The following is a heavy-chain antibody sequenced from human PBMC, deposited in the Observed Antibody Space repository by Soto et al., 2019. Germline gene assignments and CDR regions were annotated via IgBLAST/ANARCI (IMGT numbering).Heavy chain of an antibody. D-gene: IGHD3-10*01. J-gene: IGHJ4*02. Sequence: GGSLRLSCAASGFTFSSYDMHWVRQATGKGLEWVSAIGTAGDTYYPGSVKGRSTISRENAKNSLYLQMNSLRAGDTAVYYCAGSGAGSLLIGYWGQGTLVTVSS. CDR3: AGSGAGSLLIGY. CDR2: IGTAGDT. V-gene: IGHV3-13*01. CDR1: GFTFSSYD.